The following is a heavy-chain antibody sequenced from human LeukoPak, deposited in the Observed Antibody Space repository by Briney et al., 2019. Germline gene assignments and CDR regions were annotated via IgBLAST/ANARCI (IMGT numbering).Heavy chain of an antibody. CDR3: ARDFRYCSGGSCPEDYGMDV. V-gene: IGHV3-21*01. Sequence: WVRQAPGKGLEWVSSISSSSSYIYYADSVKGRFTISRDNAKNSLYLQMNSLRAEDTAVYYCARDFRYCSGGSCPEDYGMDVWGQGTTVTVSS. D-gene: IGHD2-15*01. CDR2: ISSSSSYI. J-gene: IGHJ6*02.